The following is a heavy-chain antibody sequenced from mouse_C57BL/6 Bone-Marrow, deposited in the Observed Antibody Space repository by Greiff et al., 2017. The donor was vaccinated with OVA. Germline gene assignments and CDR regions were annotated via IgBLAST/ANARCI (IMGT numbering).Heavy chain of an antibody. V-gene: IGHV1-61*01. CDR2: IYPSDSET. Sequence: VQLQQPGAELVRPGSSVKLSCKASGYTFTSYWMDWVKQRPGQGLEWIGNIYPSDSETHYNQKFKDKATLTVDKSSSTAYMQLSSLTSEDSAVYYCASRSNYLYYFDYWGQGTTLTVSS. CDR1: GYTFTSYW. J-gene: IGHJ2*01. D-gene: IGHD2-5*01. CDR3: ASRSNYLYYFDY.